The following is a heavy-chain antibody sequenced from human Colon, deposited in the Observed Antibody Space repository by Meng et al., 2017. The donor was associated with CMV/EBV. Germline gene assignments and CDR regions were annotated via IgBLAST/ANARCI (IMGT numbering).Heavy chain of an antibody. V-gene: IGHV1-2*02. CDR2: IYPQDGGT. D-gene: IGHD6-13*01. J-gene: IGHJ4*02. CDR1: GYTFTANH. Sequence: QVQRLQSGTEVKKPGAPVRVSCKTSGYTFTANHLHWVRQAPGQGLEWMGWIYPQDGGTYFAQKFQDRVTLTRDKSITTAYMELSGLTSDDTSIYYCVRESWYFDFWGEGTLVTVSS. CDR3: VRESWYFDF.